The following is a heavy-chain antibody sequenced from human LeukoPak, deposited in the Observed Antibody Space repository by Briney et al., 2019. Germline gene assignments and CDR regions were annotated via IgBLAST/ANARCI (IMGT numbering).Heavy chain of an antibody. J-gene: IGHJ4*02. D-gene: IGHD1-1*01. CDR3: GRQGGANSFAY. CDR1: GGSISTYF. CDR2: IYYSGST. V-gene: IGHV4-59*08. Sequence: SDTLSLTRAVSGGSISTYFWSWIRQPPGKGREWMGYIYYSGSTNYNPSLKSRVTISVATSKNQFSLKLSSVTAADTAMYYCGRQGGANSFAYWGQGILVTVSS.